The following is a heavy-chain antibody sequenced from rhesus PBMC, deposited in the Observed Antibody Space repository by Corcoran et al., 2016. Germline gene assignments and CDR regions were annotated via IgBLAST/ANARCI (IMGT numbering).Heavy chain of an antibody. CDR3: AREGEQRLVGY. CDR2: SPPYKGTN. J-gene: IGHJ4*01. Sequence: QVQLVQSGAEVKKPGSSVKVSCKASGYTFTDYYMHWVRQAPRQGLEWKGWSPPYKGTNKYAQKYQGRVTMTRAPSTSTAYKELGSLRSEDTAVYYCAREGEQRLVGYWGQGVLVTVSS. CDR1: GYTFTDYY. D-gene: IGHD6-31*01. V-gene: IGHV1S2*01.